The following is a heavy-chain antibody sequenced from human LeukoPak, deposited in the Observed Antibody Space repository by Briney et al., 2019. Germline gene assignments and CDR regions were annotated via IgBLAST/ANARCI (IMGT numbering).Heavy chain of an antibody. CDR2: ISWSGGTV. Sequence: SLRLSCATSGVTSSKYAMHCGRQAPGEGMEWVSGISWSGGTVAYADSVKGRFIISRDNANSSLYLQMNSLRAEDTAFYYCAKDVEGQLGPGSFFDCWGQGTLVTVSS. J-gene: IGHJ4*02. CDR1: GVTSSKYA. V-gene: IGHV3-9*02. CDR3: AKDVEGQLGPGSFFDC. D-gene: IGHD6-13*01.